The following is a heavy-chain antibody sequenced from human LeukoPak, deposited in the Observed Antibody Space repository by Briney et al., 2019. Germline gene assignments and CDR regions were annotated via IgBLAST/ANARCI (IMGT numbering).Heavy chain of an antibody. J-gene: IGHJ3*02. CDR3: ARVQYYYDSSGYYPLNDAFDI. D-gene: IGHD3-22*01. Sequence: PSETLSLTCTVSGYSISSGYYWSWIRQPPGKGLEWIGEINHSGSTNYNPSLKSRVTISVDTSKNQFSLKLSSVTAADTAVYYCARVQYYYDSSGYYPLNDAFDIWGQGTMVTVSS. CDR2: INHSGST. V-gene: IGHV4-38-2*02. CDR1: GYSISSGYY.